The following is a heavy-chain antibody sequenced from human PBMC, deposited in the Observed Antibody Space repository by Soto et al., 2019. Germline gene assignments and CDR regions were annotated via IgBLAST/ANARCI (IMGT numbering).Heavy chain of an antibody. J-gene: IGHJ4*02. CDR2: VNPDGRDT. CDR1: GFTSSSNG. CDR3: ARVAVGSYYFDY. D-gene: IGHD6-13*01. Sequence: EVQLLESGGALVQPGGSLKLPCAASGFTSSSNGMHGVRQAPGKGLVWVSRVNPDGRDTSYADSVKGRFTISRDNAKNTLYLQMNSLRAEDTALYYCARVAVGSYYFDYWGQGTLLTVSS. V-gene: IGHV3-74*01.